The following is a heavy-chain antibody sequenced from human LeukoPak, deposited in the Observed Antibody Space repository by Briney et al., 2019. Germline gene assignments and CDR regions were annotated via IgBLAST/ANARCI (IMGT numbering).Heavy chain of an antibody. CDR2: ISSSSSTI. D-gene: IGHD4-23*01. V-gene: IGHV3-48*04. Sequence: GRSLRLSCAASGFTFSSYGMNWVRQAPGKGLEWVSYISSSSSTIYYADSVKGRFTISRDNAKNSLYLQMNSLRAEDTAVYYCAREALYGGNSEWGQGTLVTVSS. CDR1: GFTFSSYG. J-gene: IGHJ4*02. CDR3: AREALYGGNSE.